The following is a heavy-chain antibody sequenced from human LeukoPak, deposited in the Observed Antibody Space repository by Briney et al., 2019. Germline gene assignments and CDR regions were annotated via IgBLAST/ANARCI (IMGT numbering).Heavy chain of an antibody. V-gene: IGHV1-18*01. Sequence: GASVTVSCKASGYTFTSFGISWVRQAPGQGLEWMGWISAYNGNTDYAQNFQGRVSMTRDTSTTTAYMELRSLRSDDTAVYYCAKDRFQYYDSSGYFDWGQGTLVTVSS. CDR3: AKDRFQYYDSSGYFD. D-gene: IGHD3-22*01. J-gene: IGHJ4*02. CDR2: ISAYNGNT. CDR1: GYTFTSFG.